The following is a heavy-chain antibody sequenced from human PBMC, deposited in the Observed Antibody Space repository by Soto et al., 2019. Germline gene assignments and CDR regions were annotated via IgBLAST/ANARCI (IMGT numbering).Heavy chain of an antibody. V-gene: IGHV3-21*01. CDR1: GFTFSSYS. CDR3: ARFENSYGTPTYYYYGMDV. J-gene: IGHJ6*02. Sequence: GGSLRLFCAASGFTFSSYSMNWVRQAPGKGLEWVSSISSSNSYIYYADSVKGRFTISRDNAKNSLYLQMNSLRAEDTAVYYWARFENSYGTPTYYYYGMDVWGQGTTVSVSS. CDR2: ISSSNSYI. D-gene: IGHD5-18*01.